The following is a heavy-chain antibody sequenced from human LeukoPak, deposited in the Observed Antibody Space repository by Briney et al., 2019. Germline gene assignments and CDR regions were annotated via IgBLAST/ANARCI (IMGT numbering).Heavy chain of an antibody. J-gene: IGHJ6*02. Sequence: GGSLRLSCAASGFTFSNYAMNWVRQAPGKGLEWVSLISSSGDNAYYADSVRGRFTISRDKSKNTVSLQMNSLRGEDTAVYYCAKDVRVGGGGMDVWGQGTPVTVSS. D-gene: IGHD1-26*01. CDR2: ISSSGDNA. CDR3: AKDVRVGGGGMDV. V-gene: IGHV3-23*01. CDR1: GFTFSNYA.